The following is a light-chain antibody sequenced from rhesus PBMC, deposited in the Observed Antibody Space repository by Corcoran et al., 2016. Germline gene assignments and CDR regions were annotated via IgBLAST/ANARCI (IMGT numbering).Light chain of an antibody. J-gene: IGKJ1*01. CDR3: QRHNSYPPT. V-gene: IGKV1S14*01. Sequence: DIQMTQSPSSLSASVGDTVTITCRASQGISNYLAWYQQKPGKAPKPLIYYASNLASGVPSRFSGSGSGTAVTLTIRSLQPEDFAIFYCQRHNSYPPTFGQGTKVEIK. CDR1: QGISNY. CDR2: YAS.